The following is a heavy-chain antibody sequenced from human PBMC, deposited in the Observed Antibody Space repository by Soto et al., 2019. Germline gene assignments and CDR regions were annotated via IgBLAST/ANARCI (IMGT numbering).Heavy chain of an antibody. Sequence: QVQLQESGPGLVKPSETLSLTCSVSGGSVSSGSYYWRWIRQSPEKGLEWIGYIYYTGGTKYNPSLTSRVTISADTSRNHFSLKLTSVTAADTDVYYCARLEVGLDYWGQGVLVTVSS. J-gene: IGHJ4*02. D-gene: IGHD2-2*01. CDR1: GGSVSSGSYY. CDR2: IYYTGGT. CDR3: ARLEVGLDY. V-gene: IGHV4-61*03.